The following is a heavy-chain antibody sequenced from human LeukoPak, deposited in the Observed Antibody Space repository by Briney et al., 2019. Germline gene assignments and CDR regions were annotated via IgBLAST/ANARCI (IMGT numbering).Heavy chain of an antibody. CDR3: ARVRKGGSGSYLGLSNYYYMDV. CDR2: IYTSGST. J-gene: IGHJ6*03. V-gene: IGHV4-61*02. D-gene: IGHD3-10*01. CDR1: GGSISSGSYY. Sequence: SETLSLTCTVSGGSISSGSYYWSWIRQPAGKGLEWIGRIYTSGSTNYNPSLKSRVTISVDTSKNQFSLKLSSVTAADTAVYYCARVRKGGSGSYLGLSNYYYMDVWGKGTTVTISS.